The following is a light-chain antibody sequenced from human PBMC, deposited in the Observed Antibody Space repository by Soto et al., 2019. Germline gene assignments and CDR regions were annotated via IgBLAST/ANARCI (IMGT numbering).Light chain of an antibody. J-gene: IGKJ5*01. CDR1: QSVSSD. CDR2: GAS. V-gene: IGKV3-15*01. CDR3: QHYNRWPLIT. Sequence: LSGPPVFRENLSGRSSQSVSSDLAWCHQKPGQAPRLLIYGASTRATGIPARFSGSGSGTEFTLTISSLQSEDFAVYYCQHYNRWPLITFGEG.